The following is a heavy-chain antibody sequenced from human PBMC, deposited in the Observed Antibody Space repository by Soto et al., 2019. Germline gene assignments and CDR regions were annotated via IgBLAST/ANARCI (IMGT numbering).Heavy chain of an antibody. D-gene: IGHD2-2*01. CDR1: ACEFTKYG. CDR3: TRVEPGAEAWFGT. Sequence: ASVKETPRASACEFTKYGLTCVPQTPGQPPEWLGWISLNCDGSNYAQKCQGRVPMTPDTSTTTAYMELRSLRSDDTAVFYCTRVEPGAEAWFGTGGQGTLVTVSS. J-gene: IGHJ5*02. V-gene: IGHV1-18*01. CDR2: ISLNCDGS.